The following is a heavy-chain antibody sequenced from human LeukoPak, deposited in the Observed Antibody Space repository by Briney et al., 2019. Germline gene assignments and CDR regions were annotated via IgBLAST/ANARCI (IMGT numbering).Heavy chain of an antibody. CDR1: EFTFSSYA. CDR2: VSSGASST. CDR3: AKGLGTGSVLARPLHY. Sequence: GGSLRLSCAASEFTFSSYAMSWVRQAPGKGLEWVSVVSSGASSTYYADSVKGRFTISRDNFKNTVDLQMISVTAEDTAMYFCAKGLGTGSVLARPLHYWGQGTLVTVSS. J-gene: IGHJ4*02. V-gene: IGHV3-23*01. D-gene: IGHD3-10*01.